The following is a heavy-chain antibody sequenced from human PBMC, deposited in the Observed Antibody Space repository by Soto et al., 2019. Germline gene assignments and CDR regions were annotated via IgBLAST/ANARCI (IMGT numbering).Heavy chain of an antibody. V-gene: IGHV3-30*18. CDR2: ISYDGSNK. Sequence: QVQLVESGGGVVQPGRSLRLSCAASGFTFSSYGMHWVRQAPGKGLEWVAVISYDGSNKYYADSVKGRFTISRDNSKNTLYLQMNSLRAEDTAVYYCAKDYSSSSIWRPYFDYWGQGALVTVSS. CDR1: GFTFSSYG. D-gene: IGHD6-6*01. J-gene: IGHJ4*02. CDR3: AKDYSSSSIWRPYFDY.